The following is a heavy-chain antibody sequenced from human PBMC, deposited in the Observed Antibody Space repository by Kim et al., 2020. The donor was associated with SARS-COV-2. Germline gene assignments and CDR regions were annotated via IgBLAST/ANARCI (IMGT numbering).Heavy chain of an antibody. D-gene: IGHD3-22*01. Sequence: GGSLRLSCAASEFTFSSYGMHWVRQAPGKGLEWVAVISQDGSNKYYADSVKGRFIISRDNSKNTLYLQMNSLRDEDTAVYYCAKVHYYDSSGYLDYWGQGTLVTVSS. CDR3: AKVHYYDSSGYLDY. J-gene: IGHJ4*02. V-gene: IGHV3-30*18. CDR1: EFTFSSYG. CDR2: ISQDGSNK.